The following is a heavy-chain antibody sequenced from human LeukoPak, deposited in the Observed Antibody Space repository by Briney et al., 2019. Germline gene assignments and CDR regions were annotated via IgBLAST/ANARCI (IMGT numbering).Heavy chain of an antibody. Sequence: PGGSLRLPCAASGFTFSSYSMNWVRQAPGKGLEWVSSISSSSSYIYYADSVKGRFTISRDNAKNSLYLQMNSLRAEDTAVYYCARVRVVRGYFDYWGQGTLVTVSS. V-gene: IGHV3-21*01. CDR3: ARVRVVRGYFDY. J-gene: IGHJ4*02. CDR2: ISSSSSYI. CDR1: GFTFSSYS. D-gene: IGHD2-15*01.